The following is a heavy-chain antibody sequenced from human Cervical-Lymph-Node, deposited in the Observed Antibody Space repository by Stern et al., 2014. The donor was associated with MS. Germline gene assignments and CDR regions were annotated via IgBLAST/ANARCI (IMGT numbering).Heavy chain of an antibody. CDR3: ARWAYSSGWYNWFDP. CDR1: GGSISSSSYY. D-gene: IGHD3-22*01. CDR2: IYYSGST. Sequence: QLQLQESGPGLVKPSETLSLTCTVSGGSISSSSYYWGWIRQPPGKGLEWIGSIYYSGSTYYNPSLKSRVTISVDTSKHPFSLKLSSVTAADTAVYYCARWAYSSGWYNWFDPWGQGTLVTVSS. V-gene: IGHV4-39*01. J-gene: IGHJ5*02.